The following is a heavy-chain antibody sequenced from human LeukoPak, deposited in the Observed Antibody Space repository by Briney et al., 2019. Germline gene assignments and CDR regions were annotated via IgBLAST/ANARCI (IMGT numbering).Heavy chain of an antibody. CDR2: IIPIFGTA. J-gene: IGHJ4*02. Sequence: SLKVSCKASGGTFSSYAISWVRQAPGQGLEWMGGIIPIFGTANYAQKFQGRVTITTDESTSTAYMELSSLRSEDTAVYYCAREVRFLEWSYAYFDYWGQGTLVAVSS. V-gene: IGHV1-69*05. D-gene: IGHD3-3*01. CDR3: AREVRFLEWSYAYFDY. CDR1: GGTFSSYA.